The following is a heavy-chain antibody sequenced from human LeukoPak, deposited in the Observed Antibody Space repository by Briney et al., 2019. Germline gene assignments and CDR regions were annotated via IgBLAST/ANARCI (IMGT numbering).Heavy chain of an antibody. V-gene: IGHV4-34*01. CDR3: ARGGIFGVVKKIKNYFDY. Sequence: PSETLSLTCAVYGGSFSGYYWSWIRQPPGKGLEWIGEINHSGSTNYNPSLKSRVTISVDTSKNQFSLKLSSVTAADTAVYCCARGGIFGVVKKIKNYFDYWGQGTLVTVSS. D-gene: IGHD3-3*01. J-gene: IGHJ4*02. CDR1: GGSFSGYY. CDR2: INHSGST.